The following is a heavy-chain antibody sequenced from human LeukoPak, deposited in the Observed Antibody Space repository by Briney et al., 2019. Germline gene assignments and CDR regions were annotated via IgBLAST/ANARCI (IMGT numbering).Heavy chain of an antibody. D-gene: IGHD3-22*01. CDR2: INPNSGGT. CDR3: ARRSDCYYDSSGVGTYYFDY. V-gene: IGHV1-2*02. CDR1: GYTFTGYY. J-gene: IGHJ4*02. Sequence: ASVKVSCKASGYTFTGYYMHWVRQAPGQGLEWMGWINPNSGGTNYAQKFQGRVTMTRDTSISTAYMELSRLRSDDTAVYYCARRSDCYYDSSGVGTYYFDYWGQGTLVTVSS.